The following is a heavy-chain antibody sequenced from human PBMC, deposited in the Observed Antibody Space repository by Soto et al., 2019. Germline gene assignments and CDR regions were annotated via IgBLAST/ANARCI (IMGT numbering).Heavy chain of an antibody. CDR2: IIPIFGTA. CDR1: GGTFSSYA. V-gene: IGHV1-69*13. J-gene: IGHJ6*02. D-gene: IGHD3-10*01. Sequence: SVKVSCKASGGTFSSYAISWVRQAPGQGLEWMGGIIPIFGTANYAQKFQGRVTITADESTSTAYMELSSLRSEDTAVYYCARPSSVGRGAGYYGMDVWGQGTTVPVSS. CDR3: ARPSSVGRGAGYYGMDV.